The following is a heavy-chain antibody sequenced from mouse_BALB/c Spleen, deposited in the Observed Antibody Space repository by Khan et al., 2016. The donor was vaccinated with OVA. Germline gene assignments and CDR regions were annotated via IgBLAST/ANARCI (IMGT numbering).Heavy chain of an antibody. CDR3: ARVGNYWYCDV. Sequence: QIQLVQSGPELKKPGETVKISCKASGYTFTNYGMNWVKQAPGKGLKWMGWINTYTGEPTYGDDLKGRFAFSLETSASTTYLQINNLKNEDTATYCCARVGNYWYCDVGGAGTTVTVSS. J-gene: IGHJ1*01. CDR2: INTYTGEP. D-gene: IGHD2-1*01. V-gene: IGHV9-3-1*01. CDR1: GYTFTNYG.